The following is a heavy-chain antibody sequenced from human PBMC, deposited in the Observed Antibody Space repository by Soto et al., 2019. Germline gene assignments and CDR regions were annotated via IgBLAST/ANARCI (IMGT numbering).Heavy chain of an antibody. Sequence: PGGSLRLSCAASGFTFGSDWMNWVRQSPGKGLEWVSRIISGGTRATYADFVKGRFTITRDNAKNTLYLQMHSLTADDTAVYYCARERTSKGGMDIWGQGTTVTVSS. CDR1: GFTFGSDW. CDR2: IISGGTRA. V-gene: IGHV3-74*01. CDR3: ARERTSKGGMDI. J-gene: IGHJ6*02.